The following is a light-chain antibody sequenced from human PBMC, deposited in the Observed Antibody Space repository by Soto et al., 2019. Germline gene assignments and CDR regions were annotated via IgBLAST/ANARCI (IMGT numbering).Light chain of an antibody. CDR1: QSVTTN. CDR2: DAS. J-gene: IGKJ4*01. CDR3: QQYARWPVT. V-gene: IGKV3-15*01. Sequence: EVVMTQSPATLSVSPGERVTFSCRASQSVTTNLAWYQHKPGQSPRLLISDASTGASGIPPRLSGSGSGTEFTLTIDRLQSADFAVYYCQQYARWPVTFGGGTKVDIX.